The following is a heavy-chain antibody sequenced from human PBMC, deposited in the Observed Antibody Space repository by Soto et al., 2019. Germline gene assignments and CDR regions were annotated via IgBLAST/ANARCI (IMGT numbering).Heavy chain of an antibody. J-gene: IGHJ5*02. CDR3: ASREMVVAATRLGWFDP. CDR1: GGSFSGYY. Sequence: QVQLQQWGAGLLKPSETLSLTCAVYGGSFSGYYWSWIRQPPGKGLEWIGEINHSGRTNYNPSLKARVTISVDTSKNQFALKLGSVTAAAAAVYYCASREMVVAATRLGWFDPWGQGTLVTVSS. D-gene: IGHD2-15*01. CDR2: INHSGRT. V-gene: IGHV4-34*01.